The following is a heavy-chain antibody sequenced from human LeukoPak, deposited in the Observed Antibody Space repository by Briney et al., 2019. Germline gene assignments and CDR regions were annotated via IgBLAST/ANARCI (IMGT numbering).Heavy chain of an antibody. D-gene: IGHD1-26*01. Sequence: GGSLRLSCIASGCIFSSYGMHWVRQAPGKGLEGVAIIWHDGSKTFYSDSVKGRFTVSRDNSKNTLYLQMNSMRGEDTAVYYCAKDKMVEKWELGDGVDMWGQGTMVTVSS. CDR1: GCIFSSYG. CDR3: AKDKMVEKWELGDGVDM. V-gene: IGHV3-33*06. CDR2: IWHDGSKT. J-gene: IGHJ3*02.